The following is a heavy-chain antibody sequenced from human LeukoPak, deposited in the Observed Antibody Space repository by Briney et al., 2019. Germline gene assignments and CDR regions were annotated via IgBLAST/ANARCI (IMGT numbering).Heavy chain of an antibody. D-gene: IGHD2-2*01. CDR3: ARDLLGYCSSTSCYLGWFDP. CDR2: IIPIFGTA. Sequence: SVKVSCKASGGTFSSYAISWVRQAPGQGLAWMGGIIPIFGTANYAQKFQGRVTITTDESTSTAYMELSSLRSEDTAVYYCARDLLGYCSSTSCYLGWFDPWGQGTLVTVSS. CDR1: GGTFSSYA. V-gene: IGHV1-69*05. J-gene: IGHJ5*02.